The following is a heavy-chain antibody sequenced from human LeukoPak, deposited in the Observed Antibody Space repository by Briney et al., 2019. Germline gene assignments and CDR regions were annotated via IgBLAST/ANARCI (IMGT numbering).Heavy chain of an antibody. CDR1: GFIFKTYS. CDR3: ARGATTLQREDAFDI. J-gene: IGHJ3*02. Sequence: GESLRLSCAASGFIFKTYSMDWVRQAPGKGLEWVSSISTSSGYIYYADSVKGRFTISRENAKNLLFLQMNSLRAEDTAVYYCARGATTLQREDAFDIWGQGTMVTVSS. CDR2: ISTSSGYI. V-gene: IGHV3-21*06. D-gene: IGHD5-24*01.